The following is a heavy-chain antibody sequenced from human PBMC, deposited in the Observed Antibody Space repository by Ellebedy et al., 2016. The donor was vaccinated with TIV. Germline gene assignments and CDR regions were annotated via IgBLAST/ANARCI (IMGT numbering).Heavy chain of an antibody. Sequence: GESLKISCAASGFTFSTYGMHWVRQAPGKALEWLAVIWYDGSNKNYADSVKGRFTISRDNSKNTLYLQMNSLRAEDTAVYYCAKDQWLGASYFDYWGHGTLVTVSS. V-gene: IGHV3-33*06. CDR3: AKDQWLGASYFDY. D-gene: IGHD6-19*01. CDR1: GFTFSTYG. CDR2: IWYDGSNK. J-gene: IGHJ4*01.